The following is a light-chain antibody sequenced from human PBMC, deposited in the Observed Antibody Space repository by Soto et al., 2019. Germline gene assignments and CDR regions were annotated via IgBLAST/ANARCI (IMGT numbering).Light chain of an antibody. CDR3: QQRSNWPPIT. J-gene: IGKJ5*01. Sequence: EILLSQSPDTLSLSPGERATLSCRASQSVSSSYLAWYQQKPGQAPRLLIYGASSRATGIPDRFSGSGSGTDFTLTISSLEPEDFAVYYCQQRSNWPPITFAQGTRLEIK. V-gene: IGKV3D-20*02. CDR2: GAS. CDR1: QSVSSSY.